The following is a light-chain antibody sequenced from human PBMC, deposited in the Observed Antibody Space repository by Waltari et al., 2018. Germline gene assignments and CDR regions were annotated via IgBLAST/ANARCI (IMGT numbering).Light chain of an antibody. Sequence: SYVLTQPHSVSVAPGEKARISCGGDNIASDSVTWYQKKPGQAPVLVGFDDNDRPSGIPERLSGSNSATPATLTISGVESGDEADYFCQVWDNYSIHRVFGGGTKLNVL. J-gene: IGLJ3*02. CDR1: NIASDS. CDR3: QVWDNYSIHRV. CDR2: DDN. V-gene: IGLV3-21*02.